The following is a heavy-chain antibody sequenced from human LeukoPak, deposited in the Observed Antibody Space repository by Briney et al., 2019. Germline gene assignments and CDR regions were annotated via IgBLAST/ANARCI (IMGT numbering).Heavy chain of an antibody. CDR1: GGSISSYY. J-gene: IGHJ6*03. CDR3: ARGVRCSSTSCYGRYYYYYYMDV. Sequence: SETLSLTCTVSGGSISSYYRSWIRQPPGKGLEWIGYIYYSGSTNYNPSLKSRVTISVDTSKNQFSLKLSSVTAADTAVYYCARGVRCSSTSCYGRYYYYYYMDVWGKGTTVTVSS. CDR2: IYYSGST. D-gene: IGHD2-2*01. V-gene: IGHV4-59*01.